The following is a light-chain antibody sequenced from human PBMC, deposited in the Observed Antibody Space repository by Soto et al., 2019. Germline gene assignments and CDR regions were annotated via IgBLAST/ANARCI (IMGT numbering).Light chain of an antibody. CDR1: QSVSSSY. Sequence: EIVLTQSPGTLSLSPGEIATLSCSASQSVSSSYLAWYQQKPGQAPRLLIYGASSRATGIPDRFSGSGSGTDFTLTISRLEPEDFAVYYCQQYGSSRFTFGPGTKVDI. V-gene: IGKV3-20*01. J-gene: IGKJ3*01. CDR3: QQYGSSRFT. CDR2: GAS.